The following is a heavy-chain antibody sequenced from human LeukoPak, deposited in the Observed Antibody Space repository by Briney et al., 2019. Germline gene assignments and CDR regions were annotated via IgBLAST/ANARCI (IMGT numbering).Heavy chain of an antibody. CDR1: GGSFSGYY. CDR3: ARDPDSSGEYYFDY. Sequence: SETLSLTCAVYGGSFSGYYWSWIRQPPGKGLEWIGSIYYSGSTYYNPSLKSRVTISVDTSKNQFSLKLSSVTAADTAVYYCARDPDSSGEYYFDYWGQGTLVTVSS. D-gene: IGHD3-22*01. CDR2: IYYSGST. V-gene: IGHV4-34*01. J-gene: IGHJ4*02.